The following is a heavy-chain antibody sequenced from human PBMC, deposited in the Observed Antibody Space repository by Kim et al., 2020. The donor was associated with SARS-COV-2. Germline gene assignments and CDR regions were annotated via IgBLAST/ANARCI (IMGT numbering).Heavy chain of an antibody. J-gene: IGHJ6*03. CDR3: ARAPTEYSSALWGDRYYYYYMDV. D-gene: IGHD6-6*01. CDR1: GYSFTSYW. CDR2: IYPGDSDT. V-gene: IGHV5-51*01. Sequence: GESLKISCKGSGYSFTSYWIGWVRQMPGKGLEWMGIIYPGDSDTRYSPSFQGQVTISADKSISTAYLQWSSLKASDTAMYYCARAPTEYSSALWGDRYYYYYMDVWGKGTTVTVSS.